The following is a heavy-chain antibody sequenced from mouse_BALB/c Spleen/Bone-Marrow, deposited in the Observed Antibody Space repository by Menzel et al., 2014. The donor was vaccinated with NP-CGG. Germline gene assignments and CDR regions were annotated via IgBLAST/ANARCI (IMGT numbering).Heavy chain of an antibody. D-gene: IGHD1-1*01. CDR1: GFTFSSFG. V-gene: IGHV5-17*02. CDR3: ARSGIGYYYGSNSYAMDY. Sequence: EVKVEESGGGLVQPGGSRKLPCAASGFTFSSFGMHWVRQAPEKGLEWVAYISSGSSTIYYADTVKGRFTISRDNPKNTMFLQMTSLRSEDTAMYYCARSGIGYYYGSNSYAMDYWGQGTSVTVSS. J-gene: IGHJ4*01. CDR2: ISSGSSTI.